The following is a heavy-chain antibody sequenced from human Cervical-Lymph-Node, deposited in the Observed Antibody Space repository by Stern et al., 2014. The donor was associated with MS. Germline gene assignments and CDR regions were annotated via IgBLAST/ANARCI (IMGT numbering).Heavy chain of an antibody. D-gene: IGHD1-20*01. CDR1: GGTFSTYA. V-gene: IGHV1-69*01. Sequence: VQLVESGAEVKKPGSSVKVSCKASGGTFSTYAISWGRQAPGQGLEWMGGITPIFGTANYAQKFQGRVTITADESTSTAYMELSSLRSEDTAVYYCAREYNWNDRFYGMDVWGQGTTVTVSS. CDR3: AREYNWNDRFYGMDV. CDR2: ITPIFGTA. J-gene: IGHJ6*02.